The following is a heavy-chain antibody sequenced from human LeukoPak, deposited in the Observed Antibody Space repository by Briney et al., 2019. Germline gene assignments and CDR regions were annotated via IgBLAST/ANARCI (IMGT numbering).Heavy chain of an antibody. CDR3: ARDAGAGTQRDGWFDP. V-gene: IGHV3-21*01. J-gene: IGHJ5*02. CDR1: GSTFRTYS. D-gene: IGHD4/OR15-4a*01. Sequence: GGSLRLSCAASGSTFRTYSMNWIRQAPGKGLEWVSSINSDALWIYYADSVRGRFTVSRDNAKNSLYLQMNSLGADDTAVYYCARDAGAGTQRDGWFDPWGQGTLVTVSS. CDR2: INSDALWI.